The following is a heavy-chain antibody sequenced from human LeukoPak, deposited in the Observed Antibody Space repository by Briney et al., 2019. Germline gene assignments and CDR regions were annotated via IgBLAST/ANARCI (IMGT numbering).Heavy chain of an antibody. J-gene: IGHJ4*02. V-gene: IGHV1-18*01. CDR2: INPYNGNT. CDR1: GYTFTTYG. D-gene: IGHD4-17*01. CDR3: AREIYGRFDF. Sequence: ASVKVPCKASGYTFTTYGISWVRQAPGQGLEWMGWINPYNGNTNYAQKPQGRVTLTTDTSTSTGYMELRSLRSDDTAVYYCAREIYGRFDFWGQGTLVTVSS.